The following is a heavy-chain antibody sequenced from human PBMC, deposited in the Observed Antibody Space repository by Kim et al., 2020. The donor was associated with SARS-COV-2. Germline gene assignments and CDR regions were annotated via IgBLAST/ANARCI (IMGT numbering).Heavy chain of an antibody. CDR3: AREKDDSNYDSPYFDY. Sequence: SETLSLTCTVSGGSISSGGYYWSWIRQHPGKGLEWIEYIYYSGSTYYNPSLKSRVTISVDTSKNQFSLKLSSVTAADTAVYYCAREKDDSNYDSPYFDYWGQGTLVTVSS. CDR2: IYYSGST. D-gene: IGHD4-4*01. V-gene: IGHV4-31*03. CDR1: GGSISSGGYY. J-gene: IGHJ4*02.